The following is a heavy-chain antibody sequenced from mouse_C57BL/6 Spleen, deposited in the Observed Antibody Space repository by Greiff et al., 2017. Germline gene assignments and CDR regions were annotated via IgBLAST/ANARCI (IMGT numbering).Heavy chain of an antibody. Sequence: EVKLEESGEGLVKPGGSLKLSCAASGFTFSSYAMSWVRQTPEKRLEWVADFSSGGDYIDYADTVKGRFTISRDNARNTLYLQMSSLKSEDTAMYYCTREGDYGIRIDYWGQGTTLTVSS. CDR3: TREGDYGIRIDY. CDR2: FSSGGDYI. D-gene: IGHD1-1*01. V-gene: IGHV5-9-1*02. J-gene: IGHJ2*01. CDR1: GFTFSSYA.